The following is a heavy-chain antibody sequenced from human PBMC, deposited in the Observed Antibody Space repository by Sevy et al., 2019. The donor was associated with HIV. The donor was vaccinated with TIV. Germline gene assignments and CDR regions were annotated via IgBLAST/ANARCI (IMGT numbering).Heavy chain of an antibody. J-gene: IGHJ6*02. CDR2: ISAYNGNT. CDR1: GYTFTSYG. V-gene: IGHV1-18*01. CDR3: ARDSYGSGSSLDYYYYGMDV. Sequence: ASVKVSCKASGYTFTSYGISWVRQAPGQELEWMGWISAYNGNTNYAQKLQGRVTMTTDTSTSTAYMELRSLRSDDTAVYYCARDSYGSGSSLDYYYYGMDVWGQGTTVTVSS. D-gene: IGHD3-10*01.